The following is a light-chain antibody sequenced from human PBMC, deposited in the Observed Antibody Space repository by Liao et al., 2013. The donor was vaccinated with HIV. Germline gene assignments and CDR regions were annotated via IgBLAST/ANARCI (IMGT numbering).Light chain of an antibody. CDR2: QGN. J-gene: IGLJ2*01. CDR1: QSGDAD. V-gene: IGLV3-1*01. CDR3: QAWDKNTVI. Sequence: SYVLTQPPSLSVSPGQTANITCSEDQSGDADVSWYQQKPGQSPVLVIFQGNKRPSGIPERFSGSTSGKTATLAISGTQPMDEADYYCQAWDKNTVIFGGGTRLTVL.